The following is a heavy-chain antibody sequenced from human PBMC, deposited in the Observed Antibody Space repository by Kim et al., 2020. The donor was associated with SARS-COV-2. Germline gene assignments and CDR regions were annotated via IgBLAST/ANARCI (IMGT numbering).Heavy chain of an antibody. D-gene: IGHD2-8*01. Sequence: GGSLRLSCAASGFTFSSYSMNWVRQAPGKGLEWVSSISSSSSYIYYADSVKGRFTISRDNAKNSLYLQMNSLRAEDTAVYYCARAPPNRPIVLMAYDEWGFDYWGQGTLVTVSS. CDR2: ISSSSSYI. J-gene: IGHJ4*02. CDR3: ARAPPNRPIVLMAYDEWGFDY. V-gene: IGHV3-21*01. CDR1: GFTFSSYS.